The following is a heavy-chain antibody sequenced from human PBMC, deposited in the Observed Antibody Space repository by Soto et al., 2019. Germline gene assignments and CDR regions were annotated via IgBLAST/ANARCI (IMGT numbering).Heavy chain of an antibody. D-gene: IGHD2-15*01. CDR2: INGNSDRI. J-gene: IGHJ4*02. CDR1: GFTFHDYA. V-gene: IGHV3-9*01. CDR3: VISTGSYYSDFDY. Sequence: GGPLRLSFGVSGFTFHDYAMHWSRQAPGKGLEWVSGINGNSDRIEYADSVKGRFSISRDNAKKSLYLQMNSLRAEDTALYYCVISTGSYYSDFDYWGQGALVTVSS.